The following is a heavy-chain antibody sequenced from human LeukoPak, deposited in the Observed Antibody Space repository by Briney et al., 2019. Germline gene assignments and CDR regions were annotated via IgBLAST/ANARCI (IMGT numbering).Heavy chain of an antibody. CDR3: YPHYYGSGNLNWFDP. CDR2: ISSSSTYK. J-gene: IGHJ5*02. CDR1: GFTFTNYS. V-gene: IGHV3-21*01. D-gene: IGHD3-10*01. Sequence: PGGSLRLSCAASGFTFTNYSMNWVRQTPGKGLQWVSSISSSSTYKYYADSVKGRFANARDNARNSLYLQMNSLRVDDTAVYYCYPHYYGSGNLNWFDPWGQGTLVTVSS.